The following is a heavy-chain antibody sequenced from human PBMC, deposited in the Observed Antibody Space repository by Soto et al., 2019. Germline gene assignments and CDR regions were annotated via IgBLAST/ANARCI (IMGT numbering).Heavy chain of an antibody. V-gene: IGHV1-46*01. Sequence: ASVKVSCKASGYTFTRDQIHWVRQAPGQGLEWMGMIDPSGGKTNYAQKFQGRVTMTRDTSTSTVYMALSSLRSEDTAIYFCGRVMRSLLSLTVLDSWGQGTLVIVSS. D-gene: IGHD4-4*01. J-gene: IGHJ4*02. CDR1: GYTFTRDQ. CDR2: IDPSGGKT. CDR3: GRVMRSLLSLTVLDS.